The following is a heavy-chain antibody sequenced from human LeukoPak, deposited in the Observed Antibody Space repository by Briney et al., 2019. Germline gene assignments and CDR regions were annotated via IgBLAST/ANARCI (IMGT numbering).Heavy chain of an antibody. V-gene: IGHV3-23*01. D-gene: IGHD3-9*01. CDR3: ARAQSGYPPDY. CDR1: GFTFSTYA. CDR2: ISGTGGST. J-gene: IGHJ4*02. Sequence: GGSLRLSCAASGFTFSTYAMSWVRQTPGKGLEWVSSISGTGGSTDYADSVKGRFTVSRDNPKNTLYVQMNSLRAEDTAVYYCARAQSGYPPDYWGQGTLVAVSS.